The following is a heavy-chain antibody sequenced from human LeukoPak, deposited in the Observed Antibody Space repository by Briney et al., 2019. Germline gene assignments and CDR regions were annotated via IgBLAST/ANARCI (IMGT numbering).Heavy chain of an antibody. V-gene: IGHV3-49*04. CDR3: TRNVRYPGWFDP. CDR1: GFTFGDYA. Sequence: GGSLRLSCTASGFTFGDYAMSWVRQAPGKGLEWVGFIRSKAYGGTTEYAASVKGRFTISRDDSKSIAYLQMNSLKTEDTAVYYCTRNVRYPGWFDPWGQGTLVTVSS. D-gene: IGHD1-1*01. CDR2: IRSKAYGGTT. J-gene: IGHJ5*02.